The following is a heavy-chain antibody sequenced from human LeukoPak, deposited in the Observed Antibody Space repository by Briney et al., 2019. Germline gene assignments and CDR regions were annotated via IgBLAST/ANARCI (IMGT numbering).Heavy chain of an antibody. J-gene: IGHJ5*02. D-gene: IGHD3-9*01. CDR1: GFRFSIYS. CDR2: INSKSDTI. Sequence: QPGGSLRLSCTASGFRFSIYSMNWVRQAPGKGLEWVSYINSKSDTIYYADSMKGRFTISRDNAKSALYLQINSLRAEDTAVYYCASRAIDWYRDSNWFDPWGQGTLVTVSS. CDR3: ASRAIDWYRDSNWFDP. V-gene: IGHV3-48*04.